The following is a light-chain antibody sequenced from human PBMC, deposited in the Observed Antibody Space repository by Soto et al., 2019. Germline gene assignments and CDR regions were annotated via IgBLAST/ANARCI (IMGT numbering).Light chain of an antibody. CDR2: EVS. V-gene: IGLV2-14*01. Sequence: QSVLTQPASVSGSPGQSITISCTGSGNDIGAYKYVSWYQQYPGKAPKLIIFEVSNRPSGVPNRFSGSKSGNTASLSIAGLQAEDEADYHCSSYTTGSTLYVFGGGTKVTVL. CDR3: SSYTTGSTLYV. J-gene: IGLJ1*01. CDR1: GNDIGAYKY.